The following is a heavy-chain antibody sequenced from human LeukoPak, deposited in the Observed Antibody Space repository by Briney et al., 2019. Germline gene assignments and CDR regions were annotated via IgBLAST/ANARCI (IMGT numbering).Heavy chain of an antibody. CDR3: ARVSPRWGYCSSTSYSTRTGSWFDP. CDR2: ISAYNGNT. V-gene: IGHV1-18*04. Sequence: ASVKVSCKASGYTFTSYGISWVRQAPGQGLEWMGWISAYNGNTNYAQKLQGRVTMTTDTSTSTAYMELRSLRSDDTAVYYCARVSPRWGYCSSTSYSTRTGSWFDPWGQGALVTVSS. D-gene: IGHD2-2*01. CDR1: GYTFTSYG. J-gene: IGHJ5*02.